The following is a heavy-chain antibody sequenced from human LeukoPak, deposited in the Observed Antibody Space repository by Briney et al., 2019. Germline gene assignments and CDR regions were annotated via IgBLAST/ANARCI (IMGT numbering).Heavy chain of an antibody. CDR3: ARDRYSYGFALDC. Sequence: GGSLRLSCAASGFTFSSYAMSWVRQAPGKGLEWVSVVYSGSSTYSADSVKGRFTISRDNSKNTLYLQMNSLRAEDSAVYYCARDRYSYGFALDCWGQGTLVTVSS. D-gene: IGHD5-18*01. CDR2: VYSGSST. V-gene: IGHV3-66*02. J-gene: IGHJ4*02. CDR1: GFTFSSYA.